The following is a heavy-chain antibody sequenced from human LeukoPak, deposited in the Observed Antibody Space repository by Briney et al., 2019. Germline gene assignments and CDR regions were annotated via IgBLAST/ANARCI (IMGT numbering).Heavy chain of an antibody. CDR2: IYYSGNT. J-gene: IGHJ4*02. CDR3: ARVRYYYGSGSYSDY. D-gene: IGHD3-10*01. V-gene: IGHV4-61*01. CDR1: GGSVSSGSYY. Sequence: PSETLSLTCTVSGGSVSSGSYYWSWIRQPPGKGLEWIGYIYYSGNTNYNPSLKSRVTISVDTSENQFSLKLNSVTAADTAVSYCARVRYYYGSGSYSDYWGQGTLVTVSS.